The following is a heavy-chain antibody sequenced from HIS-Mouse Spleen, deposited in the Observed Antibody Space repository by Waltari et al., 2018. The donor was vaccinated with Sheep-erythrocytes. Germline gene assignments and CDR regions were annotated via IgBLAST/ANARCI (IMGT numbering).Heavy chain of an antibody. Sequence: QLQLQESGPGLVKPSETLSLTCTVSGGAISSSSAYWGWISQPPGKGLELIGSIYYSGSTYYNPSLKSRVTISVDTSKNQFSLKLSSVTAADTAVYYCARDRYSSSWVGFDYWGQGTLVTVSS. CDR2: IYYSGST. CDR3: ARDRYSSSWVGFDY. D-gene: IGHD6-13*01. J-gene: IGHJ4*02. CDR1: GGAISSSSAY. V-gene: IGHV4-39*07.